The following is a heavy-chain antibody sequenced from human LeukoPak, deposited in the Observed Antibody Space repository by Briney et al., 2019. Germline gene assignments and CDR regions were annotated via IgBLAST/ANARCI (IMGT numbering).Heavy chain of an antibody. CDR3: ASPSSGQSFDI. J-gene: IGHJ3*02. D-gene: IGHD6-19*01. CDR2: IYTGGNT. V-gene: IGHV3-53*01. Sequence: GGSLRLSCAASGFIVSSNYMNWVRQAPGTGLEWVSVIYTGGNTYYADSVKGRFTISRDNSKNTLYLQMHRLRAEDTAVYYCASPSSGQSFDIWGQGTMVTVSS. CDR1: GFIVSSNY.